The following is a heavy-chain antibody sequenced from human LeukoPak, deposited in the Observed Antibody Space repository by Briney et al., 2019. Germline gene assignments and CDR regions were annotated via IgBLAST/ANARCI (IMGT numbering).Heavy chain of an antibody. CDR2: ISSSSSTI. J-gene: IGHJ4*02. CDR3: ASAYYYDSSGPLTGY. CDR1: GFTFSNAW. D-gene: IGHD3-22*01. V-gene: IGHV3-48*01. Sequence: LPGGSLRLSCAASGFTFSNAWMSWVRQAPGKGLEWVSYISSSSSTIYYADSVKGRFTISRDNAKNSLYLQMNSLRAEDTAVYYCASAYYYDSSGPLTGYWGQGTPVTVSS.